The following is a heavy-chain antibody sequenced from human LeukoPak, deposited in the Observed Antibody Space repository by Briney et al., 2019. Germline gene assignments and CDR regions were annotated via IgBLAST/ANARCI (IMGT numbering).Heavy chain of an antibody. D-gene: IGHD3-10*01. CDR2: ISSSGSTI. CDR1: GFIFSSYE. CDR3: ARESRFGELLCY. V-gene: IGHV3-48*03. Sequence: PGGSLRLSCAASGFIFSSYEMNWVRQAPGKGLEWVSYISSSGSTIYYADSVKGRFTISRDNAKNSLYLQMNSLRAEDTAVYYCARESRFGELLCYWGQGTLVTVSS. J-gene: IGHJ4*02.